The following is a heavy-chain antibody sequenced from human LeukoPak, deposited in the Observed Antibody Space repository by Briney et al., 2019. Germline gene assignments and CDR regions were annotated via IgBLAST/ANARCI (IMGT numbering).Heavy chain of an antibody. V-gene: IGHV3-48*01. CDR3: VRDAKEGQLLDRSV. J-gene: IGHJ6*04. Sequence: GGSLRLSCGGSGFILSDYRMDWVRQAPGKGLEWVSLITTTGDTKYYADSVKGRFTISRDNAKNSLSLQMNSLRADDTAVYYCVRDAKEGQLLDRSVWGKGATVIVSS. D-gene: IGHD2-2*01. CDR1: GFILSDYR. CDR2: ITTTGDTK.